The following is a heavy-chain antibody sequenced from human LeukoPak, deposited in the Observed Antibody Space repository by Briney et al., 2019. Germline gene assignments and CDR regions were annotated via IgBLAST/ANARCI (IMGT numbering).Heavy chain of an antibody. CDR1: GFDLSRNG. CDR2: IRYDGSKT. Sequence: PGGSLRLSCAASGFDLSRNGMHWVRQAPGKGLEWVSFIRYDGSKTFYGDSVTGRFTISRDNSKNTLYLQMNSLRPEDTAVYYCARDFHSGSGRHFDSWGQGTLDTVSS. D-gene: IGHD3-10*01. V-gene: IGHV3-30*02. J-gene: IGHJ4*02. CDR3: ARDFHSGSGRHFDS.